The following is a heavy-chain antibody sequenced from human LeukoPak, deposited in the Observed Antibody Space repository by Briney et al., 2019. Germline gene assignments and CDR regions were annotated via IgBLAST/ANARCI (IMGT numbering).Heavy chain of an antibody. V-gene: IGHV4-59*01. CDR2: FYYSGST. CDR1: GGSISSYY. D-gene: IGHD6-19*01. CDR3: ARGGIAVPGMRYYFDY. Sequence: PSETLSLTCTVSGGSISSYYWSWIRQPPGKGLECIGYFYYSGSTNYNPSLESRVTISIDTSKNQFSLKLSSVTAADTAVYYCARGGIAVPGMRYYFDYWGQGTLVTVSS. J-gene: IGHJ4*02.